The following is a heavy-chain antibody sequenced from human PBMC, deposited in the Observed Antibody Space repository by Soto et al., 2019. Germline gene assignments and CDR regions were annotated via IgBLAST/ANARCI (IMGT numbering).Heavy chain of an antibody. CDR3: ARDDDNDANALDY. V-gene: IGHV3-33*01. Sequence: VGSLRLSCAASGFTFSKYGMHWVRQAPGKGLEWVALIWNDGIRKVYVDSVKGRFTISRDNSKNTLDLQMNNLRDEDTAVYYCARDDDNDANALDYWGPGTLVTVSS. J-gene: IGHJ4*02. CDR1: GFTFSKYG. CDR2: IWNDGIRK.